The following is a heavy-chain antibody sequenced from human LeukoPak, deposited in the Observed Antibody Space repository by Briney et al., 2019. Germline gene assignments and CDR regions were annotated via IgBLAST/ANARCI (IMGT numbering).Heavy chain of an antibody. CDR1: GFTFSGYS. CDR3: ARDGRYCSSTSCYYCGMDV. J-gene: IGHJ6*02. Sequence: PGGSLRLSCAASGFTFSGYSMNWVRQAPGKGLEWISYINSGSSSISYADSVKGRFTISRDNAKNSLFLQMNSLRDEDTAVYYCARDGRYCSSTSCYYCGMDVWGQGTTVTVSS. CDR2: INSGSSSI. V-gene: IGHV3-48*02. D-gene: IGHD2-2*01.